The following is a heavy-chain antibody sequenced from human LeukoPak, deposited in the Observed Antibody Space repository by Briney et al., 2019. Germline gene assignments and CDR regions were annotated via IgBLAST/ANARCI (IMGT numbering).Heavy chain of an antibody. V-gene: IGHV1-69*13. D-gene: IGHD5-18*01. CDR2: IIPIFGTA. CDR1: GGTFSSYA. J-gene: IGHJ6*02. CDR3: ASLIIRGYSYGYPRTDV. Sequence: ASVKVSCKAPGGTFSSYAISWVRQAPGQGLEWMGGIIPIFGTANYAQKFQGRVTITADESTSTAYMELSSLRSEDTAVYYCASLIIRGYSYGYPRTDVWGQGTTVTVSS.